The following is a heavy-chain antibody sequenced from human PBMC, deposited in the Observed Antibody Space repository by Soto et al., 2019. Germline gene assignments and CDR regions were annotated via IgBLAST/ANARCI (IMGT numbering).Heavy chain of an antibody. CDR2: IRDSGGST. Sequence: PGGSLRLSCAASGFTFSSYDMSWVRQAPGKGLEWISGIRDSGGSTYYADSVRGRFTISRDNSKSTLYMQMNSLRDEDTALYYCAKERLIVPAARYFQHWGQGTLVTV. D-gene: IGHD2-2*01. CDR3: AKERLIVPAARYFQH. CDR1: GFTFSSYD. J-gene: IGHJ1*01. V-gene: IGHV3-23*01.